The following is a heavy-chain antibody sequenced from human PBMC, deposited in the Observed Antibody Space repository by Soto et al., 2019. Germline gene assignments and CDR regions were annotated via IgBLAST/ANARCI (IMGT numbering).Heavy chain of an antibody. Sequence: QLQLQESGPGLVKPSETLSLTCTVSGGSISSSSYYWGWIRQPPGKGLEWIGSIYYSGSTYYNPSLKSRVTISVDTSKNQFSLKLSSVTVADTAVYYCARCGYSYGYVYWGQGTLVTVSS. V-gene: IGHV4-39*01. CDR3: ARCGYSYGYVY. J-gene: IGHJ4*02. CDR1: GGSISSSSYY. D-gene: IGHD5-18*01. CDR2: IYYSGST.